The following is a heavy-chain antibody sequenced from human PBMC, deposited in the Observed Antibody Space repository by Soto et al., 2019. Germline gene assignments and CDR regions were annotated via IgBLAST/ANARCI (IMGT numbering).Heavy chain of an antibody. V-gene: IGHV4-34*01. CDR2: INHSGST. CDR3: ASLHQERLLQLGDLRYYYYYYGMDV. J-gene: IGHJ6*02. Sequence: SETLSLTCAVYGGSFSGYYWSWIRQPPGKGLEWIGEINHSGSTNYNPSLKSRVTISVDTSKNQFSLKLSAVTAAATAVYYCASLHQERLLQLGDLRYYYYYYGMDVWVQGTTVTVAS. CDR1: GGSFSGYY. D-gene: IGHD3-16*01.